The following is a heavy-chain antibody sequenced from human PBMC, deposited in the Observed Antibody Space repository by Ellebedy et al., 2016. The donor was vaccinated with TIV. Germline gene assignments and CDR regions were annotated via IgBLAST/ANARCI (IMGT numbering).Heavy chain of an antibody. D-gene: IGHD3-22*01. CDR3: ARFSEGSSGPDY. Sequence: AASVKVSCKASGGTFNNYAISWVRQAPGQGLEWMGGIIPIFVTPNYARKFLGRVTITADESTRTAYMEMSGLRSEDTAVYYCARFSEGSSGPDYWGQGTLVTVSS. V-gene: IGHV1-69*13. CDR2: IIPIFVTP. J-gene: IGHJ4*02. CDR1: GGTFNNYA.